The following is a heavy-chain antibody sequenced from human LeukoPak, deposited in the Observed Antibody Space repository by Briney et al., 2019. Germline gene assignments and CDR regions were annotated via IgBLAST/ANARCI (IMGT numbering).Heavy chain of an antibody. J-gene: IGHJ4*02. V-gene: IGHV4-59*08. CDR1: GGSISSYY. CDR2: IYYSGST. D-gene: IGHD1-26*01. Sequence: PSETLSLTCTVSGGSISSYYWSWIRQPPGNGLEWIGYIYYSGSTNYNPSLKSRVTISIDTSKNEFSLKLSSVTAADTAVYYCASRRVGPFDYWGQGTLVTVSS. CDR3: ASRRVGPFDY.